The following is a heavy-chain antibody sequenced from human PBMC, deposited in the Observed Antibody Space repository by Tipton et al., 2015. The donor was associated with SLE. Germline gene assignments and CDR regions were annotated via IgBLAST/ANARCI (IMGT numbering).Heavy chain of an antibody. Sequence: TLSLTCTVSGGSINRSYWSWIRQPPGKGLEWIGYVYYSGSTNYNPSLKSRVTISMDPSKNQFSLKLNSVTAADTAVYYCARFRDEYYYYAMDVWGKGTTVTVSS. CDR2: VYYSGST. CDR3: ARFRDEYYYYAMDV. J-gene: IGHJ6*04. CDR1: GGSINRSY. V-gene: IGHV4-59*08.